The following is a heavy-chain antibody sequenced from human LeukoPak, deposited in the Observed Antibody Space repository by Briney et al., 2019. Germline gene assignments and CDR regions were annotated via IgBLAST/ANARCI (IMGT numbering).Heavy chain of an antibody. CDR1: GYTFTGYY. CDR2: INPNSGGT. Sequence: ASVKVSCKASGYTFTGYYMHWVRQAPGQGLEWMGWINPNSGGTNYAQKFQGRVTMTRDTSISTAYMELSRLRSDDTAVYYCARASFFGPYAYFDYWSQGTLVTVSS. J-gene: IGHJ4*02. D-gene: IGHD3-10*01. CDR3: ARASFFGPYAYFDY. V-gene: IGHV1-2*02.